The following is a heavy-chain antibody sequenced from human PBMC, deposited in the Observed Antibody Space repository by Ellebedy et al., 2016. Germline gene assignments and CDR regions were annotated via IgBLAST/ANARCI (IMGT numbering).Heavy chain of an antibody. CDR2: IIPIFGTA. Sequence: SVKVSCXASGGTFSSYAISWVRQAPGQGLEWMGGIIPIFGTANYAQKLQGRVTMTTDTSTSTAYMELRSLRSDDTAVYYCARDRKAAAGLSVYYYYYGMDVWGQGTTVTVSS. V-gene: IGHV1-69*05. CDR1: GGTFSSYA. CDR3: ARDRKAAAGLSVYYYYYGMDV. D-gene: IGHD6-13*01. J-gene: IGHJ6*02.